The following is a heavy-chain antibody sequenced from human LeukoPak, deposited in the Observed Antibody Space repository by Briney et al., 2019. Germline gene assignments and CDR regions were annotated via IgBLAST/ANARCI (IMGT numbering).Heavy chain of an antibody. V-gene: IGHV4-59*01. CDR2: IYYSGST. Sequence: PSETLSLTCTVSGGSISSYYWSWIRQPPGKGLEWIGYIYYSGSTNYNPSLKSRVTISVDTSKNQFSLKLSSVTAADTAVYYCARARPSLADSYYYYMDVWGKGTTVTVSS. J-gene: IGHJ6*03. D-gene: IGHD3-3*02. CDR3: ARARPSLADSYYYYMDV. CDR1: GGSISSYY.